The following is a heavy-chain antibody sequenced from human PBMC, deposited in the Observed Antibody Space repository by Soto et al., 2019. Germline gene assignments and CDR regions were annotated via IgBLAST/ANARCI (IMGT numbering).Heavy chain of an antibody. CDR1: GFTLSDHY. J-gene: IGHJ6*02. V-gene: IGHV3-72*01. Sequence: VQLVESGGGLVQPGGSLRLSCIVSGFTLSDHYMDWVRQTPGKGLEWVGRTRNKANSYTTEYAASVKGRFSISRDDSKNSMYLQLNSLKTEDTALYYCTRGAGEQQQSESDYYGLDVWGLGTTVTVSS. D-gene: IGHD6-13*01. CDR2: TRNKANSYTT. CDR3: TRGAGEQQQSESDYYGLDV.